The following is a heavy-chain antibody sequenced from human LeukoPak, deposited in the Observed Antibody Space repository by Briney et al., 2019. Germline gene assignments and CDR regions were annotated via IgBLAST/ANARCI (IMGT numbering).Heavy chain of an antibody. CDR2: IYTSGST. V-gene: IGHV4-4*09. D-gene: IGHD3-3*01. CDR3: AGTRFLEWSLGYYYMDV. CDR1: GVSISSYS. J-gene: IGHJ6*03. Sequence: SETLSLTCTVSGVSISSYSLSWIRQPPGKGLEWIGSIYTSGSTNYNPSLKSRVTISVDPSKNQFSLKLSPVTAADTAVYYCAGTRFLEWSLGYYYMDVWGKGTTVTVSS.